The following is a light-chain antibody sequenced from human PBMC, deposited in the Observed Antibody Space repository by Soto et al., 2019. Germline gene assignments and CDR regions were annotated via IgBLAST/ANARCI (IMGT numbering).Light chain of an antibody. CDR2: EVS. Sequence: QSALTQPASVSGSPGQSIIISCTGTSSDVGGYNYVSWYQQHPGKAPKLMIYEVSYRPSGVSNRFSGSKSGNTASLTISGLQAEDEAHYYCSSYTSTSTLVFGSGTKLTVL. CDR3: SSYTSTSTLV. V-gene: IGLV2-14*01. CDR1: SSDVGGYNY. J-gene: IGLJ1*01.